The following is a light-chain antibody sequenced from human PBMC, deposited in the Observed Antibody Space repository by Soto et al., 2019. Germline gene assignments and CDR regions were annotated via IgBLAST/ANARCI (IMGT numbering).Light chain of an antibody. CDR2: DAS. CDR3: QQYSTYPWT. V-gene: IGKV1-5*01. J-gene: IGKJ1*01. Sequence: IQITQSPSSLSASVGDRVTITCRASQSISSYLNWYQQKPGKAPKVLIFDASSLESGVPSRFSGSGSATEFTLTICSLQPDDFATYCCQQYSTYPWTFCQGTKV. CDR1: QSISSY.